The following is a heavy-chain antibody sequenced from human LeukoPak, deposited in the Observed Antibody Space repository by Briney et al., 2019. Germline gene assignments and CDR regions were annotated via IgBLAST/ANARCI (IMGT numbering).Heavy chain of an antibody. CDR3: ARGGEGSDAFDI. V-gene: IGHV1-69*01. CDR2: IIPIFGTA. Sequence: SVKVSCKASGGTFSSYAISWVRQAPGQGLEWMGGIIPIFGTANYAQKFQGRVTITADESTSTAYMELSGLRSEDTAVYYCARGGEGSDAFDIWGQGTMVTVSS. D-gene: IGHD3-16*01. J-gene: IGHJ3*02. CDR1: GGTFSSYA.